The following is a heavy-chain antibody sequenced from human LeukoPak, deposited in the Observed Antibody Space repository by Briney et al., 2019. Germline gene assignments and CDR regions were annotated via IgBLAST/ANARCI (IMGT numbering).Heavy chain of an antibody. J-gene: IGHJ3*02. CDR1: GYTFTSYA. V-gene: IGHV1-18*01. CDR3: AREVGAPASDAFDI. Sequence: ASVKVSCKASGYTFTSYAMHWVRQAPGQRPEWMGWISAYNGNTNYAQKLQGRVTMTTDTSTSTAYMELRSLRSDDTAVYYCAREVGAPASDAFDIWGQGTMVTVSS. D-gene: IGHD1-26*01. CDR2: ISAYNGNT.